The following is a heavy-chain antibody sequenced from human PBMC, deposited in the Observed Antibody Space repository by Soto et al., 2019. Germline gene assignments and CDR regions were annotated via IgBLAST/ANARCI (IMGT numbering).Heavy chain of an antibody. D-gene: IGHD1-7*01. V-gene: IGHV4-4*03. J-gene: IGHJ4*02. Sequence: PEALSLPWAVSGGSFTSNNWWTWVRQPPGQGLEWRVEIYRTGSTNYNTSLKSRVTISLYKSENRFSLKLTSLTAADTAVYYCASRALRTSADXSGQGTSVTVSX. CDR2: IYRTGST. CDR3: ASRALRTSADX. CDR1: GGSFTSNNW.